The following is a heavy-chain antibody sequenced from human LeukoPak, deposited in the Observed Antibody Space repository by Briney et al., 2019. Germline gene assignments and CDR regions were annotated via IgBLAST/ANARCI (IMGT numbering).Heavy chain of an antibody. D-gene: IGHD2-15*01. V-gene: IGHV3-21*04. CDR1: GFTFSSYS. CDR2: ISSSSSYI. Sequence: GGSLRLSCAASGFTFSSYSMNWVRQAPGKGLEWVSSISSSSSYIYYADSGEGRFTISRDNAKNSLYLQMNSLRAEDTAIYYCAKSKRPYCSGGSCYHFDYWGQGTLVTVSS. CDR3: AKSKRPYCSGGSCYHFDY. J-gene: IGHJ4*02.